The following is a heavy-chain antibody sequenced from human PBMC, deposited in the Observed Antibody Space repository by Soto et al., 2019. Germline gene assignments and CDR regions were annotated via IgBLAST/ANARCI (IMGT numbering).Heavy chain of an antibody. D-gene: IGHD3-22*01. J-gene: IGHJ4*02. V-gene: IGHV3-30-3*01. Sequence: PGGSLRLSCAASGFTFSSYAMHWVRQAPGKGLEWVAVISYDGSNKYYADSVKGRFTISRDNSKNTLYLQMNSLRAEDTAVYYCAIPYDSSGYYGFDYWGQGTLVTVSS. CDR3: AIPYDSSGYYGFDY. CDR2: ISYDGSNK. CDR1: GFTFSSYA.